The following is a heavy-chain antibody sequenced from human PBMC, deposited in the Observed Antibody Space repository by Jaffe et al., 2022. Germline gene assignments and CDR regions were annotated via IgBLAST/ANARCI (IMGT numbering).Heavy chain of an antibody. CDR2: ISFDARNK. CDR1: RFSFSIYG. CDR3: AKCGSDTSCFFDY. J-gene: IGHJ4*02. V-gene: IGHV3-30*02. Sequence: QVQLVESGGGLVQPGGSLRLSCAASRFSFSIYGMDWVRQAPGKGLEWVAFISFDARNKYYADSVKGRFTISRDNSKNTLYLQMNSLRAEDTAVYYCAKCGSDTSCFFDYWGQGTLVTVSS. D-gene: IGHD2-2*01.